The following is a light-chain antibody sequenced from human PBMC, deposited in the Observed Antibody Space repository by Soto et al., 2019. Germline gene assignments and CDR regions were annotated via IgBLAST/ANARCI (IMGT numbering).Light chain of an antibody. CDR2: GAS. J-gene: IGKJ4*01. V-gene: IGKV3-20*01. CDR3: QQYGRSPLT. CDR1: QSVTSSY. Sequence: EIVLTQSPGTLSLSPGERATLSCRASQSVTSSYLAWYQQKPGQAPWLLIYGASNRASGIPDRFSGSGSGTDFTLTISRLEPEDSAVYYCQQYGRSPLTFGGWTKVEIK.